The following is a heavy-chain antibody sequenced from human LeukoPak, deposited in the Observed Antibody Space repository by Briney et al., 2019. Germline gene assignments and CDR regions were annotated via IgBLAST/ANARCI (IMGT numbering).Heavy chain of an antibody. Sequence: SGGSLRLSCAASGVTVSSNYLSWVRQAPGKGLEWVSVIYSGGSTYYADSVKGRFTISRDNSKNTLYLQMNSLRAEDTAVYYCARDSPIRAGYYDFRSGYDNSAFDIWGQGTMVTVSS. CDR1: GVTVSSNY. D-gene: IGHD3-3*01. CDR3: ARDSPIRAGYYDFRSGYDNSAFDI. CDR2: IYSGGST. V-gene: IGHV3-66*01. J-gene: IGHJ3*02.